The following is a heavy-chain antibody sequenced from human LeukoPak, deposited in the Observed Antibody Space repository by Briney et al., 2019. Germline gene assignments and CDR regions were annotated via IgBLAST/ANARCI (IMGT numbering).Heavy chain of an antibody. CDR2: INPSGGST. CDR1: GYTFTSYY. D-gene: IGHD3-3*01. Sequence: VASVKVSCKASGYTFTSYYMHWVRQAPGQGLEWMGIINPSGGSTSYAQKFQGRVTMTRDTSTSTVYMELSSLRSEVTAVYYCARGDYDFWSARGWFDPWGQGTLVTVSS. J-gene: IGHJ5*02. V-gene: IGHV1-46*01. CDR3: ARGDYDFWSARGWFDP.